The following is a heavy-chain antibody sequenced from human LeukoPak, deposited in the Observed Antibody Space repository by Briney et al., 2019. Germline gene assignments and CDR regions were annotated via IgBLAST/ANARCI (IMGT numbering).Heavy chain of an antibody. V-gene: IGHV3-23*01. CDR2: ISGSGGST. CDR3: AKDYEILTGYYSLDAFDI. Sequence: GGSLRLSCAASGFTFSSYAMSWVRQAPGKGLEWVSAISGSGGSTYYADSVKGRFTISRDNSKNTLYLQMNSLRAEDTAVYYCAKDYEILTGYYSLDAFDIWGQGTMVTVSS. J-gene: IGHJ3*02. CDR1: GFTFSSYA. D-gene: IGHD3-9*01.